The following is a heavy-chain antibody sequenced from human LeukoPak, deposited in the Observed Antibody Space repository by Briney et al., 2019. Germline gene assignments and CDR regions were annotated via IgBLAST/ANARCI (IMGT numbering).Heavy chain of an antibody. CDR3: ARDLDIVATILDY. J-gene: IGHJ4*02. CDR2: INPNSVGT. Sequence: SVKSSCKTSRYTFTAYYMHTVRHTPGQGGVWMGCINPNSVGTNYAQKFQGRVTMTRDTSISTAYMELSRLRSDDTAVYYCARDLDIVATILDYWGQGTLVTVSS. D-gene: IGHD5-12*01. CDR1: RYTFTAYY. V-gene: IGHV1-2*02.